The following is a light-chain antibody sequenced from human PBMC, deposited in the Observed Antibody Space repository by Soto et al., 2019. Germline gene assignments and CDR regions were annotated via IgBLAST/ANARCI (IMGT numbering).Light chain of an antibody. CDR3: SSYTVSSTRL. V-gene: IGLV2-14*01. Sequence: QSVLTQPASVSGSPGQSITISCTGTSTDVGAYDYVSWYQQHPGKAPKLMIYEVRNRPSGVSNRFSASKSGNTASLTISGLQAEDEADYYCSSYTVSSTRLFGTGTKVTVL. CDR2: EVR. J-gene: IGLJ1*01. CDR1: STDVGAYDY.